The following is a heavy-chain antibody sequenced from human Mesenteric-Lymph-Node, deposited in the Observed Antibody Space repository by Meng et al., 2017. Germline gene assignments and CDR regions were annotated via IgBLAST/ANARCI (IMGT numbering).Heavy chain of an antibody. CDR2: IKQDGSEK. Sequence: GESLKISCAASGFTFDDYGMSWVRQAPGKGLEWVANIKQDGSEKYYVDSVKGRFTISRDNAKNPLDLQMNSLSVEDTAVYYCARLGDTTGYYRGWGQGTLVTVSS. D-gene: IGHD3-22*01. CDR3: ARLGDTTGYYRG. V-gene: IGHV3-7*01. CDR1: GFTFDDYG. J-gene: IGHJ4*02.